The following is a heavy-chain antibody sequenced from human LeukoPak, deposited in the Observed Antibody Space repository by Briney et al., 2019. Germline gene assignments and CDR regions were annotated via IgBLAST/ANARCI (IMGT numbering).Heavy chain of an antibody. CDR2: IKSKTDGGTA. V-gene: IGHV3-15*01. D-gene: IGHD1-26*01. CDR1: GFTFSNAW. CDR3: STERSSGTSSFDY. Sequence: GGSLRLSCAASGFTFSNAWMRWVRQAPGKGLEWLGRIKSKTDGGTADYAATVKGRFTISRDDSENTLYLQMNSLITEDTAVYYCSTERSSGTSSFDYWGQGALVTVSS. J-gene: IGHJ4*02.